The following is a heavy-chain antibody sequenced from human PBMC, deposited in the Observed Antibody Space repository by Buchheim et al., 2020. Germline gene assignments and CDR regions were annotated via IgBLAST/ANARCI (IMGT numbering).Heavy chain of an antibody. Sequence: EVQLLESGGGLVQPGGSLRLSCAASGFTFSSFAMSWVRQAPGKGLEWISALDGSGGDTYYADSVKGRFTISRDNSKSTLYLQMNSLRADDTAVYYCAKDRYCGGGSCYGLDYWGQGAL. V-gene: IGHV3-23*01. CDR1: GFTFSSFA. CDR3: AKDRYCGGGSCYGLDY. D-gene: IGHD2-15*01. CDR2: LDGSGGDT. J-gene: IGHJ4*02.